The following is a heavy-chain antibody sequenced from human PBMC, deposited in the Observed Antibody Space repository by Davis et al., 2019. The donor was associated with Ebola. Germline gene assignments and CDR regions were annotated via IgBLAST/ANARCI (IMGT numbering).Heavy chain of an antibody. CDR2: IFSGGST. V-gene: IGHV3-53*01. CDR3: ESETRLGY. Sequence: GESLKISCAASGFTVSDNYMNWVRQAPGKGLEWVSVIFSGGSTHYADSVKGRFTISRDNAMDTLYLQMNYLTAEDTAVYYCESETRLGYWGQGTLVTVSS. CDR1: GFTVSDNY. D-gene: IGHD1-1*01. J-gene: IGHJ4*02.